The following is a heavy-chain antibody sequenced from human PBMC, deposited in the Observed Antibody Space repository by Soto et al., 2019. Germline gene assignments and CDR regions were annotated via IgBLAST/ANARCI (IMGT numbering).Heavy chain of an antibody. V-gene: IGHV3-48*02. Sequence: GGSLRLSCAASGFTFSSYSMNWVRQAPGKGLEWVSYISSSSSTIYYADSVKGRFTISRDNAKNSLYLQMNSLRDEDTAVYYCARPLFDWSWGDDSYYYYGMDVWGQGTTVTVSS. J-gene: IGHJ6*02. CDR3: ARPLFDWSWGDDSYYYYGMDV. CDR1: GFTFSSYS. CDR2: ISSSSSTI. D-gene: IGHD3-9*01.